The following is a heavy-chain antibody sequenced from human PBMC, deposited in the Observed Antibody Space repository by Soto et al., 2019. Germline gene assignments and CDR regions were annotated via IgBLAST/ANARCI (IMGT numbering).Heavy chain of an antibody. J-gene: IGHJ4*02. CDR3: ARARENNGSDSLDY. D-gene: IGHD5-12*01. Sequence: SETLSLTCTVYGGSFSGYYWTWIRQSPGKGLEWIGDINHGGNTNYIPSLKSRVTISVDTSKNQFSLKWSSVTAADTAVYYCARARENNGSDSLDYWGQGTLVTVSS. V-gene: IGHV4-34*01. CDR2: INHGGNT. CDR1: GGSFSGYY.